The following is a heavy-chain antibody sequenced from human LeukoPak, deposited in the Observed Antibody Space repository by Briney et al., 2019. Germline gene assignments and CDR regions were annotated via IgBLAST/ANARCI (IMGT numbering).Heavy chain of an antibody. Sequence: SETLSLTCTVSDGSLSSYYWSWIRQPAGKGLEWIGRIYTSGSTSYNPSLKSRVTMSVDTSKKQFSLKLSSVTAADTAVYYCARADCSGGSCYAFDIWGQGTMVTVSS. J-gene: IGHJ3*02. CDR2: IYTSGST. CDR3: ARADCSGGSCYAFDI. D-gene: IGHD2-15*01. CDR1: DGSLSSYY. V-gene: IGHV4-4*07.